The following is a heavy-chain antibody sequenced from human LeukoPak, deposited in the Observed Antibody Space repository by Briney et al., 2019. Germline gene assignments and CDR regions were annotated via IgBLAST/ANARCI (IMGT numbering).Heavy chain of an antibody. CDR2: IYHDGSDT. CDR3: ARFLHGNSLDY. CDR1: GKTFTDTY. V-gene: IGHV5-51*01. D-gene: IGHD1-7*01. Sequence: GESLKISCKGSGKTFTDTYIAWVRQVGGKGLEWMGIIYHDGSDTRYSPSFEGQVTISVDHSIRTASLQWTNMKTSDTAMYYCARFLHGNSLDYWGQGPVVTVS. J-gene: IGHJ4*02.